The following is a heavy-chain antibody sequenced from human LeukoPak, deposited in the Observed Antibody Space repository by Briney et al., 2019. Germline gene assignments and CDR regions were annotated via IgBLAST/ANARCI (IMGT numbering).Heavy chain of an antibody. J-gene: IGHJ4*02. CDR2: INHSGST. Sequence: SETPSLTCAVYGGSFSGYYWSWIRQPPGKGLEWIGEINHSGSTNYNPSLKSRVTISVDTSKNQFSLKLSSVTAADTAVYYCARGSGRLTFDYWGQGTLVTVSS. CDR3: ARGSGRLTFDY. CDR1: GGSFSGYY. D-gene: IGHD6-19*01. V-gene: IGHV4-34*01.